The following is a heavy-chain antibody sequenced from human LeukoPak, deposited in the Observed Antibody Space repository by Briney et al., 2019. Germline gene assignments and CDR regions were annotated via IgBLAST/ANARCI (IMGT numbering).Heavy chain of an antibody. V-gene: IGHV3-53*01. CDR1: GFTVSSNY. CDR2: IYSGGST. J-gene: IGHJ4*02. CDR3: ARVGSGWLTFDY. Sequence: GGSLRLSCAASGFTVSSNYMSWVRQAPGKGLEWVSVIYSGGSTYYADSVKGRFTISRDNSKNTLYLQMNSLRAEDTAVYYCARVGSGWLTFDYWGQGTQVTVSS. D-gene: IGHD6-19*01.